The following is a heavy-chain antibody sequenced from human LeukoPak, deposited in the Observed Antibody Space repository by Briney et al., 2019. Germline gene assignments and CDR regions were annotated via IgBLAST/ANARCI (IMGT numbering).Heavy chain of an antibody. V-gene: IGHV4-31*03. D-gene: IGHD1-1*01. J-gene: IGHJ4*02. Sequence: SETLSLTCNVSGGSISSGGYYWSWIRQHPEKGLEWIGYIYYSGSTYYNPSLKSRVTISVDTSKNQFSLKLSSVTAADTAVYYCARILDGRNYWGQGTLVTVSS. CDR3: ARILDGRNY. CDR1: GGSISSGGYY. CDR2: IYYSGST.